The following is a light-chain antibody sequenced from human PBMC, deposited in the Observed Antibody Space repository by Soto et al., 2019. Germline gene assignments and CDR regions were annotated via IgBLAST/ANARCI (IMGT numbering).Light chain of an antibody. J-gene: IGKJ1*01. V-gene: IGKV3-20*01. CDR2: GAS. Sequence: ESVLTPSPGTLSLSPGERATLSCRASQSVSSSYLAWYQQKPGQAPRLLIYGASSRATGIPDRFSGSGSGTDFALTISRLETEDFAVYYCQQDGSSPTWTFGQGTHVEIK. CDR1: QSVSSSY. CDR3: QQDGSSPTWT.